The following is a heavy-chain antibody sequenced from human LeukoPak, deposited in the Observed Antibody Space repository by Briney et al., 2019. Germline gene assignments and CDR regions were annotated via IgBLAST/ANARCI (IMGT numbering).Heavy chain of an antibody. D-gene: IGHD6-13*01. CDR2: ISGSGGTT. J-gene: IGHJ6*03. CDR1: GFTLSSSA. V-gene: IGHV3-23*01. CDR3: ARAPTIIAATGTSFYYYYYMDV. Sequence: PGGSLRLSCAASGFTLSSSAMSWVRQAPGKGLQWVSGISGSGGTTYYADSVKGQFTISRDNSKSTLHLQMNSLRAEDTALYYCARAPTIIAATGTSFYYYYYMDVGGKGTTVTVSS.